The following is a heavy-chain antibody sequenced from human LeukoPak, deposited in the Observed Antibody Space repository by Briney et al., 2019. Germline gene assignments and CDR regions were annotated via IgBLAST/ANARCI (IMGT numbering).Heavy chain of an antibody. J-gene: IGHJ6*02. V-gene: IGHV4-34*01. CDR2: INHSGST. D-gene: IGHD3-22*01. CDR1: GGSFSGYY. Sequence: SETLSLTCAVYGGSFSGYYWSWIRQPPGKGLEWIGEINHSGSTNYNPSLKSRVTISVDTSKNQFSLKLSSVTAADTAVYYCATPLYYYDSSGYYTPASYGMDVWGQGTTVTVSS. CDR3: ATPLYYYDSSGYYTPASYGMDV.